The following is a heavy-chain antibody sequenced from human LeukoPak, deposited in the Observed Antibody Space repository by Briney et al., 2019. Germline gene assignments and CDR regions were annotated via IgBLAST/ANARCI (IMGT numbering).Heavy chain of an antibody. J-gene: IGHJ5*02. V-gene: IGHV4-30-4*01. CDR2: IYYSGST. CDR3: ARDYYDSSASNWFDP. D-gene: IGHD3-22*01. Sequence: SETLSLTCTVSGGSISSGDYYWGWIRQPPGKGLERIGYIYYSGSTYYNPSLKSRVTISVDTSKNQFFLKLSSVTAADTAVYYCARDYYDSSASNWFDPWGQGTLVTVSS. CDR1: GGSISSGDYY.